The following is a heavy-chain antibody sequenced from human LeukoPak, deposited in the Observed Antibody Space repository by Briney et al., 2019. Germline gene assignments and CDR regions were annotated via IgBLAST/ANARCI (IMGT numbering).Heavy chain of an antibody. J-gene: IGHJ4*02. V-gene: IGHV3-30*03. CDR1: GFTLSHYG. CDR2: ISNGGNV. CDR3: AREGFYASGSPFDY. D-gene: IGHD3-10*01. Sequence: GGSLRLSCEDSGFTLSHYGMHWVRRAPGKGLEWVAIISNGGNVDYADSVKGRFIISRDISKNTLDLLMNSLRDEDTAVYYCAREGFYASGSPFDYLGPGSPGRRLL.